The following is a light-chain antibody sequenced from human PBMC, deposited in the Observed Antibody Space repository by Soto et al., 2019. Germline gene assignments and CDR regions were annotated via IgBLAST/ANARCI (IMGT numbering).Light chain of an antibody. Sequence: QSVLTQPASVSGSPGQSITISWIGTSSDVGSYRLVSWYQQHPGKAPKLMIYEGIKRPSGVSNRFSGSKSGNSASLTISGLQTMDEADYYCSSYAAHRPFGVFGTGTKLTVL. CDR3: SSYAAHRPFGV. CDR1: SSDVGSYRL. J-gene: IGLJ1*01. V-gene: IGLV2-23*03. CDR2: EGI.